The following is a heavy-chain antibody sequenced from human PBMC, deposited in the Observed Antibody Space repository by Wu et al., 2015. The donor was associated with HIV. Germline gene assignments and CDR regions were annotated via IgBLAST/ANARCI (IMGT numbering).Heavy chain of an antibody. CDR1: GVNFITYI. Sequence: QVQLVQSGAEVKKPGSSVKVSCKASGVNFITYIISWVRQAPGQGLEWMGRIIPIFGTANYAQKFQGRVTITADESTSTAYMELSSLRSEDTAVYYCARDEGYSYGPYYFDYWGQGTLVTVSS. CDR2: IIPIFGTA. D-gene: IGHD5-18*01. J-gene: IGHJ4*02. CDR3: ARDEGYSYGPYYFDY. V-gene: IGHV1-69*15.